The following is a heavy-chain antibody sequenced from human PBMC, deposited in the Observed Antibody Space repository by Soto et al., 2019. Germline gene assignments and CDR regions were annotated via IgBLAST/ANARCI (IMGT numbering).Heavy chain of an antibody. CDR2: IATYNNNK. J-gene: IGHJ5*02. Sequence: HLVQSGPEVKRPGASITVSCKTSGDTFANFGLSWVRQAPGQGLEWMGWIATYNNNKNYAQKFQGRLTLTTDTSTSTAYRELESLGYDDTAVYYCARVVRGVVNWFDPWGQGTLVTVSS. D-gene: IGHD3-10*01. CDR3: ARVVRGVVNWFDP. CDR1: GDTFANFG. V-gene: IGHV1-18*01.